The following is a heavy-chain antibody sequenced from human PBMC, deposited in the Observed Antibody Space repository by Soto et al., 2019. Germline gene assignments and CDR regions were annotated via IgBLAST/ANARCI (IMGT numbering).Heavy chain of an antibody. CDR1: GGTFSSYA. J-gene: IGHJ4*02. V-gene: IGHV1-69*01. CDR3: ARGGSPIAVAGPFDY. D-gene: IGHD6-19*01. Sequence: QVQLVQSGAEVKKPGSSVTVSCKASGGTFSSYAISWVRQAPGQGLEWMGGIIPIFGTANYAQKFHGRVTITADESTSTAYMELSSLRSEDTAVYYCARGGSPIAVAGPFDYWGQGTLVTVSS. CDR2: IIPIFGTA.